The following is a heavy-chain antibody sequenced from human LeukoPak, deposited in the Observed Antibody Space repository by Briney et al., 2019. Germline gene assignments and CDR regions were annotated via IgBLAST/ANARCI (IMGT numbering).Heavy chain of an antibody. V-gene: IGHV3-30-3*01. J-gene: IGHJ4*02. CDR3: TRVGYIDEGIDY. Sequence: GRSLRLSCAASGFTFSSYAMHWVRQAPGKGLEWVAVISYDGSNKYYADSVKGRFTISRDNSKNTLYLQMNSLRAEDTAIYYCTRVGYIDEGIDYWGQGTLVAVSS. CDR1: GFTFSSYA. D-gene: IGHD5-24*01. CDR2: ISYDGSNK.